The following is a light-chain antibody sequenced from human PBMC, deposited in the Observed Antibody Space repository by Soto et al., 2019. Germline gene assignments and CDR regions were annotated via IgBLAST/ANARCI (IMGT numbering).Light chain of an antibody. CDR3: QAWDSSTAGV. Sequence: QSVLTQPRSVSGSPGQSVTISCTGTSSDVGDYNYVSWYQQHPGKAPKLMIYDVSKRPSGVPERFSGSNSGNTATLTISGTQAMDEADYYCQAWDSSTAGVFGGGTKLTVL. J-gene: IGLJ3*02. CDR1: SSDVGDYNY. CDR2: DVS. V-gene: IGLV2-11*01.